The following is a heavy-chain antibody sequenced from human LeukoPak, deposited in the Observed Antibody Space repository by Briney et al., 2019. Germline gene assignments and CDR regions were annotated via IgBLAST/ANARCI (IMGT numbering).Heavy chain of an antibody. J-gene: IGHJ3*02. CDR2: IYTSGST. CDR1: GGSISSYY. Sequence: SXTLSLTCTVSGGSISSYYWSWIRQPAGKGLEWIGRIYTSGSTNYNPSLKSRVTMSVDTSKNQFSLKLSSVTAADTAVYYCARGQYSSSWYGDAFDIWGQGTMVTVSS. D-gene: IGHD6-13*01. CDR3: ARGQYSSSWYGDAFDI. V-gene: IGHV4-4*07.